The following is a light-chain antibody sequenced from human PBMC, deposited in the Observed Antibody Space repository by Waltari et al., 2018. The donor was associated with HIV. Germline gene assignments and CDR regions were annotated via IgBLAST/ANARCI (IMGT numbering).Light chain of an antibody. CDR2: LGT. CDR1: QNLLHSNGNNY. J-gene: IGKJ1*01. CDR3: MQSLQSPWT. Sequence: IVLTQSPVSLPVTPGEPASISCRSSQNLLHSNGNNYLEWYVQRPGQSPQRLIYLGTGRASGVPDRLSGRGSGTDFTLRFSRVAAEDVGVYYCMQSLQSPWTFGQETQVEI. V-gene: IGKV2-28*01.